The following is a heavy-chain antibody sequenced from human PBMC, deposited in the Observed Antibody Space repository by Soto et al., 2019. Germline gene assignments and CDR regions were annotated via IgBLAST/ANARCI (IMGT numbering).Heavy chain of an antibody. J-gene: IGHJ4*02. D-gene: IGHD5-12*01. Sequence: EVPVVESGGGLIQPGGSLRLSCEVSGFSVTANYMSWVRQAPGKGLEWVSVIYSGGSTYYIDSVKGRFSISRDISKNTLYLQMNSLRAADTAVYYCHGYGYWGQGTLVTVSS. CDR1: GFSVTANY. V-gene: IGHV3-53*01. CDR2: IYSGGST. CDR3: HGYGY.